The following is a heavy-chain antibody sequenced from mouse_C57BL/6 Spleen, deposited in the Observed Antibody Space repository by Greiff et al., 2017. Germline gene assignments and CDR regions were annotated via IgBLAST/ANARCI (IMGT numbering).Heavy chain of an antibody. J-gene: IGHJ1*03. D-gene: IGHD4-1*02. CDR2: IDPSDSYT. CDR3: ARRSTGTGSYWYFDV. CDR1: GYTFTSYW. Sequence: QVQLQQPGAELVMPGASVKLSCKASGYTFTSYWMHWVKQRPGQGLEWIGEIDPSDSYTNYNQKFKGKSTLTVDKSSSTAYMQLSSLSSEDSAVYYCARRSTGTGSYWYFDVWGTGTTVTVSS. V-gene: IGHV1-69*01.